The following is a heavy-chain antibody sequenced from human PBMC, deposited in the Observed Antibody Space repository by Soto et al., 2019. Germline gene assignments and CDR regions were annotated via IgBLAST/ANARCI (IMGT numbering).Heavy chain of an antibody. CDR3: ARDSWSVAAAGPPYYYYGMDV. Sequence: SVKVSCKASGGTFSSYAISWVRQAPGQGLEWMGGIIPIFGTANYAQKFQGRVTITADESTSTAYMELSSLRSEDTAVYYCARDSWSVAAAGPPYYYYGMDVWGQGTTVTVSS. CDR1: GGTFSSYA. D-gene: IGHD6-13*01. J-gene: IGHJ6*02. V-gene: IGHV1-69*13. CDR2: IIPIFGTA.